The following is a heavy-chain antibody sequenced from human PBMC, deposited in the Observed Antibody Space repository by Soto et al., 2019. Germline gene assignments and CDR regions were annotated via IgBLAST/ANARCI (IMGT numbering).Heavy chain of an antibody. J-gene: IGHJ6*02. CDR3: ARGRPRGAVTHKYYYYYYGMDV. D-gene: IGHD4-17*01. V-gene: IGHV4-34*01. Sequence: SETLSLTCAVYGGSFSGYYWIWIRQPPGTGLERIGEINHLGSTNYNPSLKSRVTISVDTSKNQFSLNLSSVTAADTAVYYWARGRPRGAVTHKYYYYYYGMDVWGQGTTVTVSS. CDR2: INHLGST. CDR1: GGSFSGYY.